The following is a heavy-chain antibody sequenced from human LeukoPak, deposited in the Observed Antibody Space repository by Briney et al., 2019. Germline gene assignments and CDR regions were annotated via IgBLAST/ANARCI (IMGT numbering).Heavy chain of an antibody. Sequence: GGSLRLSCAASGFTFSNAWMTWVRQAPGKGLEWVGRIKSKSHGGTTEYAAPVNGRFTISRDDSKTTVYLQVNSLKSEDTAVYYCSTDSPIFHWGQGTLVTVSS. D-gene: IGHD3-3*01. CDR1: GFTFSNAW. J-gene: IGHJ4*02. V-gene: IGHV3-15*01. CDR2: IKSKSHGGTT. CDR3: STDSPIFH.